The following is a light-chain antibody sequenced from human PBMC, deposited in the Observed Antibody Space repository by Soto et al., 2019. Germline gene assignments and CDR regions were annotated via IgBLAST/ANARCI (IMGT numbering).Light chain of an antibody. CDR2: AAS. CDR1: QSISNS. J-gene: IGKJ4*01. CDR3: QQSYSAPLT. V-gene: IGKV1-39*01. Sequence: DIQMTQSPSSLPASVGDRVSITCRASQSISNSLNWYQQKVGKAPKLLLYAASNLQGGVPSRFSGSGSVTDFTLSIGSLQPEDFAINYCQQSYSAPLTFGGRTRVEIK.